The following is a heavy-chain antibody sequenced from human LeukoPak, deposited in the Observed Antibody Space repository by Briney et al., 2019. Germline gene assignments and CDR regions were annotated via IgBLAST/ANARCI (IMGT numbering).Heavy chain of an antibody. V-gene: IGHV3-66*01. CDR1: GFTVSSNY. Sequence: GGSLRLSCAASGFTVSSNYMSWVRQAPGKGLESVSVIYSGGSTYYADSVKGRFTISRDNSKNTLYLQMNSLRAEDTAVYYCGRDLRYYYDSSGSYGYDYWGQGTLVTVSS. CDR2: IYSGGST. J-gene: IGHJ4*02. D-gene: IGHD3-22*01. CDR3: GRDLRYYYDSSGSYGYDY.